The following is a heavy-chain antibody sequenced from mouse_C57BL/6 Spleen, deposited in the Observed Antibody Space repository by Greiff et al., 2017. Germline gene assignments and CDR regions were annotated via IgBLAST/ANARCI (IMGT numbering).Heavy chain of an antibody. CDR2: IKPGSGGT. V-gene: IGHV1-54*01. J-gene: IGHJ4*01. CDR1: GYAFTNYL. CDR3: ARGDDYDLLSMDY. D-gene: IGHD2-4*01. Sequence: QVQLKQSGAELVRPGPSVQVSCKASGYAFTNYLIEWVKPRPGQGLAWIGVIKPGSGGTNSNEKFKGKATLTADKYSSTAYMQLRSLSSEDSTVDFCARGDDYDLLSMDYWGQGTSVTVSS.